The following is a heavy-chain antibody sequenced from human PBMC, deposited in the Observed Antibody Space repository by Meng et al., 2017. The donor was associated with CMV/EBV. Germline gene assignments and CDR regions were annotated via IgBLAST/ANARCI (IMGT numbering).Heavy chain of an antibody. CDR2: ISGSSGNT. V-gene: IGHV3-23*01. CDR3: ATLALMLYLDN. J-gene: IGHJ4*02. Sequence: GGSLRLSCTVSGYSISSGYYWGWIRQAPGKGLEWVSTISGSSGNTYYADSVKGRFTISRDNSKNTLYLQMNSLKAEDTAVYYCATLALMLYLDNWGQGTLVTVSS. D-gene: IGHD3-16*01. CDR1: GYSISSGYY.